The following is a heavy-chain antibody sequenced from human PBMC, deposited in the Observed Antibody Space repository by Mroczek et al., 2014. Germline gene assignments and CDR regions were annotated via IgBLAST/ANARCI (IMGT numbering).Heavy chain of an antibody. Sequence: ESGGGVVQPGRSLRLSCAASGFTFSSYAMHWVRQAPGKGLEWVAVISYDGSNKYYADSVKGRFTISRDNSKNTLYLQMNSLRAEDTAVYYCARDGRYKVAATTPLDYVGQGTWSPSPQ. D-gene: IGHD2-15*01. V-gene: IGHV3-30-3*01. CDR3: ARDGRYKVAATTPLDY. J-gene: IGHJ4*02. CDR1: GFTFSSYA. CDR2: ISYDGSNK.